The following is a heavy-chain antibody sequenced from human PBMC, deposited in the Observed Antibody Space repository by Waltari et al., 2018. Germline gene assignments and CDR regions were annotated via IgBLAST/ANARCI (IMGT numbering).Heavy chain of an antibody. J-gene: IGHJ5*02. D-gene: IGHD6-6*01. Sequence: QVQLVQSGAEVKKPGSSVKVSCKASGGTFSSYAISWVRQAPGQGLEWMGVIIPILGIANYAQKFQSRVTSTADKSTSTAYMELSRLRSDDTAVYYCAGEGRRIAARPNWFDPWGQGTLVTVSS. CDR1: GGTFSSYA. CDR3: AGEGRRIAARPNWFDP. V-gene: IGHV1-69*10. CDR2: IIPILGIA.